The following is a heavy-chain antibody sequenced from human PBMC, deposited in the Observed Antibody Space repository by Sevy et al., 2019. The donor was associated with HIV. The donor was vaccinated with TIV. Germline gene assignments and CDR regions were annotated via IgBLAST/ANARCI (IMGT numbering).Heavy chain of an antibody. CDR1: GFTFSSYA. Sequence: GGSLRLSCVTSGFTFSSYAMSWVRQTPGKGLEWVSAIGGSADYTYYADSVKGRFTISRDNSKNTVYLQMNGLRAEDTAGYYWAKEGSKHSYSDYWGQGTLVTVSS. CDR2: IGGSADYT. D-gene: IGHD3-10*01. V-gene: IGHV3-23*01. J-gene: IGHJ4*02. CDR3: AKEGSKHSYSDY.